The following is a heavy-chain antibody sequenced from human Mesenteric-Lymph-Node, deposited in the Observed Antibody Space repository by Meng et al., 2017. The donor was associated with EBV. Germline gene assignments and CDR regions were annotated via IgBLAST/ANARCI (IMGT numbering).Heavy chain of an antibody. CDR3: AREGIYYYDSRGFDY. J-gene: IGHJ4*02. Sequence: QVQPVHSGAGVKKPGAYVKVSCKASGYTFTSYGVSWVRQAPGQGLEWMGRISAYNGNTDYAQKFQGRVTMTTDTSTSTAYMELRSLRSDDTAVYYCAREGIYYYDSRGFDYWGQGTLVTVSS. D-gene: IGHD3-22*01. CDR1: GYTFTSYG. V-gene: IGHV1-18*01. CDR2: ISAYNGNT.